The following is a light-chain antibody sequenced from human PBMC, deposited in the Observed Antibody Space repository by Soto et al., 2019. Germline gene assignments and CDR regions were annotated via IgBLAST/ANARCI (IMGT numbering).Light chain of an antibody. V-gene: IGKV1-5*01. Sequence: DIQMTQSPSTLSASVGDRVTITCRASQSISSWLAWYQQKPGKAPKLLIYDASSLESGVPSRFSGSGSGTEFTLTISSLQPDDFANYYCQEDNSYPSTFGHGTKVLIK. J-gene: IGKJ1*01. CDR3: QEDNSYPST. CDR1: QSISSW. CDR2: DAS.